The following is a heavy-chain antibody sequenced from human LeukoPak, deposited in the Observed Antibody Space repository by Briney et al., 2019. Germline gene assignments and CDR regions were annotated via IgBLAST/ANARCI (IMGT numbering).Heavy chain of an antibody. D-gene: IGHD3-22*01. CDR1: GFTFSSCE. Sequence: GGSLRLSCAASGFTFSSCEMNWVRQAPGKGLEWVSYISSSGSTIYYADSVKGRFTISRDNAKNSLYLQMNSLRAEDTAVYYCASRTMIVVVQIAFDIWGQGTMVTVSS. CDR3: ASRTMIVVVQIAFDI. J-gene: IGHJ3*02. V-gene: IGHV3-48*03. CDR2: ISSSGSTI.